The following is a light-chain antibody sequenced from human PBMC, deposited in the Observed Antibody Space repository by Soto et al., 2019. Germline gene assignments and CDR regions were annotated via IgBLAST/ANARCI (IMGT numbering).Light chain of an antibody. Sequence: EIVFMQSPATLSVSPGERATLSCRASQSVSSSYLAWYQQKPGQAPRLLIYGASSRATGIPDRFSGSGSGTDFTLTISRLEPEDFAVYYCQQYGSSPPTFGQGTKVDI. CDR1: QSVSSSY. CDR2: GAS. J-gene: IGKJ1*01. CDR3: QQYGSSPPT. V-gene: IGKV3-20*01.